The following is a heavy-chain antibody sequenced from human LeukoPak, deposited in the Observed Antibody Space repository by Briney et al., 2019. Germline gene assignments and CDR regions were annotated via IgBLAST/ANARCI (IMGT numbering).Heavy chain of an antibody. D-gene: IGHD5-24*01. J-gene: IGHJ4*02. CDR3: ARTGGRGDGYSTRAPFDY. CDR2: IYYSGST. Sequence: SETLSLTCTVSGGSISSYYWSWIRQPPGKGLEWIGYIYYSGSTNYNPSLKSRVTISVDTSKNQFSLKLTSVTAADTAVYYCARTGGRGDGYSTRAPFDYWGQGTLVTVSS. V-gene: IGHV4-59*12. CDR1: GGSISSYY.